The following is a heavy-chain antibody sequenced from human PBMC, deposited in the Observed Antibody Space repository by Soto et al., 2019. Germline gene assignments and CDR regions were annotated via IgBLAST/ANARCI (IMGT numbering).Heavy chain of an antibody. D-gene: IGHD3-10*01. Sequence: ASVKVSCKASGYSFTAFYIHWVRQAPGQGLEWMGWINPNSGGANYAHNFQGWVTMTRDTSISTAYMEVSRLGSDDTAVYYCAKTLAGTYYYWGQGTQVTVSS. CDR1: GYSFTAFY. V-gene: IGHV1-2*04. CDR2: INPNSGGA. J-gene: IGHJ4*02. CDR3: AKTLAGTYYY.